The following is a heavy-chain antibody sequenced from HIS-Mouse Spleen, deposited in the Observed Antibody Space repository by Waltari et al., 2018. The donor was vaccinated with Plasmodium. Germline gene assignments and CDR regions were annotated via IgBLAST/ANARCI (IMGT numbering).Heavy chain of an antibody. CDR3: ARAPIRDAFDI. Sequence: QVQLQQWGAGLLKPSENLSLTCAVYGGSFSGYSWSWIRQPPGKGLEWNGEINHRGSTNYNPSLKSRVTISVDTSKNQFSLKLSSVTAADTAVYYCARAPIRDAFDIWGQGTMVTVSS. CDR1: GGSFSGYS. V-gene: IGHV4-34*01. J-gene: IGHJ3*02. D-gene: IGHD3-9*01. CDR2: INHRGST.